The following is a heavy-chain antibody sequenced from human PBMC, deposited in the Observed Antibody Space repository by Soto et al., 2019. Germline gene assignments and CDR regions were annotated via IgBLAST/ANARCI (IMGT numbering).Heavy chain of an antibody. D-gene: IGHD6-6*01. V-gene: IGHV4-59*08. CDR2: ISYSGST. Sequence: SETLSLTCTVSGGSISTYYWSWIRQPPGKGLEWIGYISYSGSTSYNPSLKSRVTISVDTSKNQFSLRLSSVTAADTAVYYCARHYSAYSSSDWFDPWGQGTLVTAPQ. J-gene: IGHJ5*02. CDR3: ARHYSAYSSSDWFDP. CDR1: GGSISTYY.